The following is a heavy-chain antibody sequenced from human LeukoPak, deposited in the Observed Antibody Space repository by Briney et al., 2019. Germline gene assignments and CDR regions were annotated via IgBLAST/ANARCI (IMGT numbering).Heavy chain of an antibody. D-gene: IGHD4-17*01. J-gene: IGHJ6*02. CDR3: ARGIRRLATVTSHYYYGMDV. CDR1: VVASSVDY. Sequence: PSETLSLTSALYVVASSVDYWGASRQPPGKGLEWIGEINHSGSTNYNPSLKSRVTISVDTSKNQFSLKLSSVTAADTPVYYCARGIRRLATVTSHYYYGMDVWGQGTTVTVSS. V-gene: IGHV4-34*01. CDR2: INHSGST.